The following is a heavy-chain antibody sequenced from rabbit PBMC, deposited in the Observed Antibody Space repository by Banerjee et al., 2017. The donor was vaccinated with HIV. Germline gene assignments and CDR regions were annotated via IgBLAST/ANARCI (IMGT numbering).Heavy chain of an antibody. CDR3: ARMGGGDGDDF. D-gene: IGHD2-1*01. J-gene: IGHJ4*01. CDR2: IYTGSGSI. Sequence: EESGGGLVKPEGSLTLTCTASEFSFSSSSWICWVRQAPGKGLEWIGCIYTGSGSIYYASWAKGRFTISKTSSTTVILQLNSLTAADTATYFCARMGGGDGDDFWGPGTLVTVS. V-gene: IGHV1S45*01. CDR1: EFSFSSSSW.